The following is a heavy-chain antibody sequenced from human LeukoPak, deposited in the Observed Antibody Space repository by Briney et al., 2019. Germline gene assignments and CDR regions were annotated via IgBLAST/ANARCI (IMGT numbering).Heavy chain of an antibody. CDR1: GGTFSSYA. J-gene: IGHJ6*02. Sequence: GASVKVSGKASGGTFSSYAISWVRQAPGQGLEWMGGIIPIFGTANYAQKFQGRVTITADESTSTAYMELSSLRSEDMAVYYCARARDYYYYGMDVWGQGTTVTVSS. V-gene: IGHV1-69*01. CDR2: IIPIFGTA. CDR3: ARARDYYYYGMDV. D-gene: IGHD6-6*01.